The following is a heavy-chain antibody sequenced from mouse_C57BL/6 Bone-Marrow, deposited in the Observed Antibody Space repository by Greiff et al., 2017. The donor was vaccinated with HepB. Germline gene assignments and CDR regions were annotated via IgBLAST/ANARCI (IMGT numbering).Heavy chain of an antibody. CDR1: GFTFSSYG. Sequence: EVMLVESGGDLVKPGGSLKLSCAASGFTFSSYGMSWVRQTPDKRLEWVATISSGGSYTYYPDSVKGRFTISRDNAKNTLYLQMSSLKSEDTAMYYCAREGGGGYWGQGTTLTVSS. CDR2: ISSGGSYT. V-gene: IGHV5-6*01. J-gene: IGHJ2*01. CDR3: AREGGGGY.